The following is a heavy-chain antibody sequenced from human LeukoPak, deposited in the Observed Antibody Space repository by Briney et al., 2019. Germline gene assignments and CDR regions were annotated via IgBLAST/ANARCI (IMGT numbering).Heavy chain of an antibody. CDR2: ISYIGCT. J-gene: IGHJ3*01. D-gene: IGHD4-17*01. Sequence: PSETLSLTCVVSGDSFSSHYWTWIRQSPGKGLEWIGYISYIGCTNYNPSLKSRVTISIDTSKNQFSLKLRSVTAADTAVYYCARDLVTVTKGFDVWGQGTMVSVSS. V-gene: IGHV4-59*11. CDR3: ARDLVTVTKGFDV. CDR1: GDSFSSHY.